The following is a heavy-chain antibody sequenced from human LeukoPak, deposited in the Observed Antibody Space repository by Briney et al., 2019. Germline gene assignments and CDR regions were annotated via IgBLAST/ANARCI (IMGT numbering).Heavy chain of an antibody. CDR1: GYSFTSYW. D-gene: IGHD3-16*01. V-gene: IGHV5-51*01. CDR3: ARGNMITFGGVSRAYGMDV. CDR2: IYPGDSDT. Sequence: GESLKISCKGSGYSFTSYWIGWVRQMPGKGLEWMGIIYPGDSDTRYSPSFQGQVTISADKSISTAYLQWSSLKASDTAMYYCARGNMITFGGVSRAYGMDVWGQGTTVTVSS. J-gene: IGHJ6*02.